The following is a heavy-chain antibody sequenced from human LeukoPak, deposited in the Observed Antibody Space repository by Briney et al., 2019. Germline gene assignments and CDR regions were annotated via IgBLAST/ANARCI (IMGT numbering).Heavy chain of an antibody. CDR3: VRRSSTVVRLFDY. CDR2: IYPGDSDT. J-gene: IGHJ4*02. V-gene: IGHV5-51*01. D-gene: IGHD4-11*01. CDR1: GSSFTSYW. Sequence: GESLKISCQGSGSSFTSYWIGWVRQVPGKGLEWMGIIYPGDSDTRYSPSFQGQVAISADKSISTAYLQWRSLKASDTAIYYCVRRSSTVVRLFDYWGQGTRVTVSS.